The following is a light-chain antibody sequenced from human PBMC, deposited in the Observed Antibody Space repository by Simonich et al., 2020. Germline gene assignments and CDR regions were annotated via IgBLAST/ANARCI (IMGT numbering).Light chain of an antibody. CDR1: QSVSSY. CDR2: DAS. V-gene: IGKV3-11*01. CDR3: QQRSNWPTALT. Sequence: EIVLTQSPATLSLSPGERPTLSCRASQSVSSYLAWYQQKPGQAPRLLIYDASNRAPGIRARFSGSGSGTDFTLTIRSLEPEDFAVYYCQQRSNWPTALTFGGGTKVEIK. J-gene: IGKJ4*01.